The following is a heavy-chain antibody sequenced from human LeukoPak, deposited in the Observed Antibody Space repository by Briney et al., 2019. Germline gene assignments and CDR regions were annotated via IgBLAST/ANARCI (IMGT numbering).Heavy chain of an antibody. CDR2: MSYSGST. CDR3: ARQIYYDRSGYFYFN. Sequence: SVTLSLTCTVSGGSISSSGYYWGWIRQPPGKGLECIGIMSYSGSTYYNPSLKSRVTMSVDTSKNHFSLKLSSVTAADTAVYYCARQIYYDRSGYFYFNWGQGTLVTVSS. D-gene: IGHD3-22*01. CDR1: GGSISSSGYY. J-gene: IGHJ4*02. V-gene: IGHV4-39*01.